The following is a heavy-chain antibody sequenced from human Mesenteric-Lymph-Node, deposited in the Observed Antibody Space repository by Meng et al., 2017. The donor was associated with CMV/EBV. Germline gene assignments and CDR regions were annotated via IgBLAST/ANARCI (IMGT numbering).Heavy chain of an antibody. CDR2: IYYSGST. CDR3: ARGGPWEGFDP. Sequence: GSLRLSCTVSGGSVSSSSYYWGWIRQPPGKGLEWIGSIYYSGSTYYNPSLKSRVTISVDTSKNQFSLKLSSVTAADTAVYYCARGGPWEGFDPWGQGTLVTVSS. CDR1: GGSVSSSSYY. V-gene: IGHV4-39*07. D-gene: IGHD1-26*01. J-gene: IGHJ5*02.